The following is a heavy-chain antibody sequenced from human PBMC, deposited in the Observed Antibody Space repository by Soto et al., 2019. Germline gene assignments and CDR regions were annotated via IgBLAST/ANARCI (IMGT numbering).Heavy chain of an antibody. Sequence: QVQVVESGGGVVQPGWSLRLSCAASGFTIRNYFMHWVRQAPGKGLEWVAVISYDGSNKYYADSVKGRFTISRDNSNNTLSLQMNSLRAEDTALYSCARGDPNYGMDVWGEGTTVTVSS. V-gene: IGHV3-30-3*01. CDR3: ARGDPNYGMDV. CDR2: ISYDGSNK. CDR1: GFTIRNYF. J-gene: IGHJ6*04.